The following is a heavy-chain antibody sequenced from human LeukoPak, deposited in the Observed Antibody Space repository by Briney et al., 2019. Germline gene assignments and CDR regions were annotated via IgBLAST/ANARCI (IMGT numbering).Heavy chain of an antibody. Sequence: GGSLRLSCAASGFAFSTSWMSWIRQTPGKGLEWAGDIKQDGSEKYYVDSVKGRFTISRDNAENSLYLRMNSLRVDDTAVYYCAREVEKGALDYWGQGILVTVSS. CDR3: AREVEKGALDY. D-gene: IGHD1-26*01. J-gene: IGHJ4*02. CDR2: IKQDGSEK. CDR1: GFAFSTSW. V-gene: IGHV3-7*01.